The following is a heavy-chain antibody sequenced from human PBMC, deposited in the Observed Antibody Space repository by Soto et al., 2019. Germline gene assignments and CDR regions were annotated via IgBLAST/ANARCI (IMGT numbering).Heavy chain of an antibody. CDR3: ARHQRYGDYRYYFDY. V-gene: IGHV4-39*01. Sequence: SETLSLTCTVSGGSISSSSYYWGWIRQPPGKGLEWIGSIYYSGSTYYNPSLKSRVTISVDTSKNQFSLKLSSVTAADTAVYYCARHQRYGDYRYYFDYWGQGTLVTVSS. CDR2: IYYSGST. J-gene: IGHJ4*02. D-gene: IGHD4-17*01. CDR1: GGSISSSSYY.